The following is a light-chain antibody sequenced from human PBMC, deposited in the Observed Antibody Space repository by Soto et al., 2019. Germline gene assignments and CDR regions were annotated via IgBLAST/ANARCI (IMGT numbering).Light chain of an antibody. J-gene: IGKJ2*01. V-gene: IGKV1-5*01. Sequence: DIQMTQSPSTLSASVGDRVTITCRASQSISSWLAWYQQKPGKAPKLLIYDASSLESGVPSRFSGSGSGTEFTLTISSLQPDDFATYYCHQYNSYSPGLYTFGQGTKLEIK. CDR3: HQYNSYSPGLYT. CDR2: DAS. CDR1: QSISSW.